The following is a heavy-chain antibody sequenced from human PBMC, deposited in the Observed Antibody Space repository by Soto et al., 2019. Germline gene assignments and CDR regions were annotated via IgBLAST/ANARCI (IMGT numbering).Heavy chain of an antibody. CDR2: IYYSGST. Sequence: QVQLQESGPGLVKPSQTLALTCTVSGGPINSGEYYWSWIRQPPGKGLEWLGYIYYSGSTYYNPSRKSRVSLSMDKSKSQSSRNLTSVTAADTGVDYFARDTQYNWNYFDYWGQGILVAVSS. V-gene: IGHV4-30-4*01. CDR3: ARDTQYNWNYFDY. D-gene: IGHD1-20*01. J-gene: IGHJ4*02. CDR1: GGPINSGEYY.